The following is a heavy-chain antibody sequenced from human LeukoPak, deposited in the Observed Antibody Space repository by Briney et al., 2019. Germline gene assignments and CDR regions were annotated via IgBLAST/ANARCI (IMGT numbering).Heavy chain of an antibody. V-gene: IGHV7-4-1*02. Sequence: ASVKVSCKASGYTFTGYYMHWVRQAPGQGLEWMGWDNTNTGNPTYAQGFTGRFVFSLDTSVSTAYLQISSLKAEDTAVYYCARSWYYDFWSGLQYYFDYWGQGTLVTVSS. CDR3: ARSWYYDFWSGLQYYFDY. CDR2: DNTNTGNP. CDR1: GYTFTGYY. J-gene: IGHJ4*02. D-gene: IGHD3-3*01.